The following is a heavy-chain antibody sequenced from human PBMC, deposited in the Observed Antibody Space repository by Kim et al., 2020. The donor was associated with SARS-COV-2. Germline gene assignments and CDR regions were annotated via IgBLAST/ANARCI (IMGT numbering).Heavy chain of an antibody. CDR1: GFTFSSYW. Sequence: GGSLRLSCAASGFTFSSYWMHWVRQAPGKGLVWVSRINSDGGTTSYVDSVKGRFTISRDNAKSTLYLQMNSLRAEDTAVYYCASRRYTGTYYYFDYWGQGTLVTFSS. D-gene: IGHD1-26*01. J-gene: IGHJ4*02. CDR2: INSDGGTT. V-gene: IGHV3-74*01. CDR3: ASRRYTGTYYYFDY.